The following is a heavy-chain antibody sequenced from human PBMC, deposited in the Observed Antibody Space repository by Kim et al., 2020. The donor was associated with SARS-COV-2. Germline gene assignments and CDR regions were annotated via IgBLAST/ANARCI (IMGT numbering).Heavy chain of an antibody. V-gene: IGHV4-38-2*02. D-gene: IGHD1-26*01. CDR2: IYHSGST. CDR1: GYSISSGYY. J-gene: IGHJ4*02. CDR3: AREGGAIVGATPFDY. Sequence: SETLSLICTVSGYSISSGYYWGWIRQPPGKGLEWIGSIYHSGSTYYNPSLKSRVTISVDTSNNQFSLNLSSVTAADTAVYYCAREGGAIVGATPFDYWGQGTLVTVSS.